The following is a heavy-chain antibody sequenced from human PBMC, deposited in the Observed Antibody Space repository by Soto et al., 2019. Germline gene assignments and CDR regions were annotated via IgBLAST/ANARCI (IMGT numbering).Heavy chain of an antibody. CDR2: IYYIGTT. V-gene: IGHV4-61*08. J-gene: IGHJ2*01. CDR3: ARWADEEYFDL. Sequence: QVRLQESGPGLVKPSETLSLTCTVSGGSVSSAGYFWSWIRQPPGKGLEWIGYIYYIGTTTYNPSLKSRITISVDTSKNQFSLKLSSVTAADTAVYYCARWADEEYFDLWGRGTLVTVSS. CDR1: GGSVSSAGYF.